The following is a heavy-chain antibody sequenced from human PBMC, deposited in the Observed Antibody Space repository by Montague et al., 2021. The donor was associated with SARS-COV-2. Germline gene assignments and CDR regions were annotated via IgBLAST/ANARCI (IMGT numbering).Heavy chain of an antibody. J-gene: IGHJ3*02. Sequence: SETLSPTCTVSGGSIRSSSYYWGWIRQPPGKGLEWIGIIYYSGSTYYNPSLKSRVTISVDTSKNQFSLKLNSVAAADSAVYYCARRRSSGSFGDAFDIWGQGTMVTVSS. CDR1: GGSIRSSSYY. CDR3: ARRRSSGSFGDAFDI. D-gene: IGHD6-19*01. CDR2: IYYSGST. V-gene: IGHV4-39*01.